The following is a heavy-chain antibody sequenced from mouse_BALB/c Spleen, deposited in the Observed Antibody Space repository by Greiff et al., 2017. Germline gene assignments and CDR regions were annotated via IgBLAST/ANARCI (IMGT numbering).Heavy chain of an antibody. D-gene: IGHD2-3*01. V-gene: IGHV2-9*02. Sequence: VHLVESGPGLVAPSQSLSITCTVSGFSLTSYGVHWVRQPPGKGLEWLGVIWAGGSTNYNSALMSRLSISKDNSKSQVFLKMNSLQTDDTAMYYCARDLGGYYDGFAYWGQGTLVTVSA. CDR1: GFSLTSYG. CDR2: IWAGGST. CDR3: ARDLGGYYDGFAY. J-gene: IGHJ3*01.